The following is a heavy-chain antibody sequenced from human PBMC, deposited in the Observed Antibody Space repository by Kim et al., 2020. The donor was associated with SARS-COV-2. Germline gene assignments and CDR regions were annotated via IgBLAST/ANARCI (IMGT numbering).Heavy chain of an antibody. CDR2: INHSGST. J-gene: IGHJ5*02. V-gene: IGHV4-34*01. Sequence: SETLSLTCAVYGGSFSGYYWSWIRQPPGKGLEWIGEINHSGSTNYNPSLKSRVTISVDTSKNQFSLKLSSVTAADTAVYYCARGTIFGVVGVLGWFDPWGQGTLVTVSS. CDR1: GGSFSGYY. D-gene: IGHD3-3*01. CDR3: ARGTIFGVVGVLGWFDP.